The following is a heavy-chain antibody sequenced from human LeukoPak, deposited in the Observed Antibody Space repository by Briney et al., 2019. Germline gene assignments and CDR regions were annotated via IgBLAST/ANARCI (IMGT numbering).Heavy chain of an antibody. CDR3: ARRQRGDLDY. CDR1: GFTFSSYA. Sequence: GGSLRLSCAASGFTFSSYAMSWVRQAPGKRLEWVSAISGSGGSTYYADSVKGRFTISRDNSKNTLYLQMNSLRAEDTAVYYCARRQRGDLDYWGQGTLVTVSS. V-gene: IGHV3-23*01. J-gene: IGHJ4*02. CDR2: ISGSGGST. D-gene: IGHD2-21*02.